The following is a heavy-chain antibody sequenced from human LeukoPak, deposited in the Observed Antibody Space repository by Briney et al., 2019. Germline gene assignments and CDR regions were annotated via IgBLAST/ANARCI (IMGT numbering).Heavy chain of an antibody. CDR3: ARRVDYGSGSYYQIDY. CDR2: IYYSGTT. D-gene: IGHD3-10*01. V-gene: IGHV4-59*08. Sequence: SETLSLTCTVSGGSISSYYWSWIRQPPGKGLEWIGSIYYSGTTYYNPSLKSRVTISVDTSTNQFSLKLSSVTAADTAMYYCARRVDYGSGSYYQIDYWGQGTLVTVSS. J-gene: IGHJ4*02. CDR1: GGSISSYY.